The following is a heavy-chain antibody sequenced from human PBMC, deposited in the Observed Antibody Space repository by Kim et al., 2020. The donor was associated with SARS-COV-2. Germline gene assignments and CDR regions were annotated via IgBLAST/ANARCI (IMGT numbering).Heavy chain of an antibody. Sequence: GGSLRLSCAASGFPFGTFSMSWVRRAPGKGLEWVSSIAPGGSSTYYADSVKGRFTNSRDNSKSTLFLQLNSLRVEDTAIYYCAKDRDSSSWYGYFQSWGQGTLVTVSS. CDR3: AKDRDSSSWYGYFQS. CDR2: IAPGGSST. V-gene: IGHV3-23*01. J-gene: IGHJ1*01. CDR1: GFPFGTFS. D-gene: IGHD6-13*01.